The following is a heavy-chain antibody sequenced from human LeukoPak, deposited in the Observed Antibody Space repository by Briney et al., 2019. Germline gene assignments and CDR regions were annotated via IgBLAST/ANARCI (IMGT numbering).Heavy chain of an antibody. CDR3: ARSRTLSGYAAFDP. CDR1: EYTFSNYY. D-gene: IGHD5-12*01. CDR2: INPNSGGT. J-gene: IGHJ5*02. Sequence: ASVKVSCKTSEYTFSNYYLHWVRQAPGQHLEWMGWINPNSGGTYYLQKFQGRVAVTRDTSLGTLYLELSSLRSDDTAVYFCARSRTLSGYAAFDPWGQGTLVTVSS. V-gene: IGHV1-2*02.